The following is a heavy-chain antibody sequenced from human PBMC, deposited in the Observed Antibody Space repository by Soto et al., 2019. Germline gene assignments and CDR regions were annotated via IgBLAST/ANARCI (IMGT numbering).Heavy chain of an antibody. D-gene: IGHD2-15*01. V-gene: IGHV2-5*01. Sequence: SGPTLVNHTQTLTLTCTFSGFSLSTSGVGVGWIRQPPGKALEWLALIYWNDDKRYSPSLRSSLTITKDTSKNQVVLTMTNMDPVDTATYYCAHSRSTYCSGHRPPSCFHLSGPATLVT. CDR3: AHSRSTYCSGHRPPSCFHL. J-gene: IGHJ5*02. CDR2: IYWNDDK. CDR1: GFSLSTSGVG.